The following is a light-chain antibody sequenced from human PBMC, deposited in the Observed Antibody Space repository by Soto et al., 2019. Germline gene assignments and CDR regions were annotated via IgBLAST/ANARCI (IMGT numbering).Light chain of an antibody. CDR3: QQRSNWPLT. Sequence: EIVFTQSPATLSLSPGERASLSCRASPSVTNFLAWYQQKPGQAPRLLIYDASNRATGIPARFSGSGSGTDFTLTISSLEPEDSAVYYCQQRSNWPLTFGPGTKVDIK. CDR2: DAS. V-gene: IGKV3-11*01. CDR1: PSVTNF. J-gene: IGKJ3*01.